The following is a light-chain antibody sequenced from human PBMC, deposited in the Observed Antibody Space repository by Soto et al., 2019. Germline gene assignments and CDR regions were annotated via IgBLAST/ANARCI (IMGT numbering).Light chain of an antibody. CDR1: QSVRSY. J-gene: IGKJ4*01. V-gene: IGKV3-11*01. Sequence: EIVLTQSPVTLSLSPGERATLSCRASQSVRSYLAWYQQKPGQAPRLLIYDAFKRATGIPARFSGSGSGTDFTLTISSLEPEDFAVYYCQQRSNWPSTFGGGTKVEMK. CDR3: QQRSNWPST. CDR2: DAF.